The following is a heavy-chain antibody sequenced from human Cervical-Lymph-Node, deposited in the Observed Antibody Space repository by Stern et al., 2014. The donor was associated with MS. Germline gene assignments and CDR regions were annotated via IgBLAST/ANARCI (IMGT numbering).Heavy chain of an antibody. CDR1: RDTFMNYD. J-gene: IGHJ5*02. V-gene: IGHV1-8*01. CDR2: MNPKSDNR. Sequence: QVHLVESGAEVKKPGASVKVSCTASRDTFMNYDINWVRQATGQGLEWMGWMNPKSDNRGYAQKFQDRVTMTRNTSTNTVYMELSSLRSGDTAIYYCARVAPDYNFWGGYRFDPWGQGTLVTVSS. CDR3: ARVAPDYNFWGGYRFDP. D-gene: IGHD3-3*01.